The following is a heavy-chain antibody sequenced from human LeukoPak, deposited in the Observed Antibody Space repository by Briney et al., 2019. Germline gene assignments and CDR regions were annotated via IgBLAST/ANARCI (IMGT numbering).Heavy chain of an antibody. CDR2: IIWASGSI. D-gene: IGHD6-19*01. CDR1: GFTFDDYA. V-gene: IGHV3-9*03. J-gene: IGHJ3*02. CDR3: AKASSRSFSSGYYGNAFDS. Sequence: GGSLRLSCAASGFTFDDYAMHWVRQARGKGLEWVSGIIWASGSIGYADSVKGRFTISRDNAKISLYLQMHSLGAEDMALYYGAKASSRSFSSGYYGNAFDSWGQGTMVTVSS.